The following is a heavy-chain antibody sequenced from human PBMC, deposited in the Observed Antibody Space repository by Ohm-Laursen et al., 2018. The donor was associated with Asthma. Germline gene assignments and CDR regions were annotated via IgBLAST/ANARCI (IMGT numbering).Heavy chain of an antibody. J-gene: IGHJ4*02. D-gene: IGHD2-2*01. Sequence: SLRLSCAASGFTFSSYAMSWVRQAPGKGLEWVSAISGSGGSTYYADSVKGRFTISRDNSKNTLYLQMNSLRAEDTAVYYCARDTRGLVVPAAPFDYWGQGTLVTVSS. CDR1: GFTFSSYA. CDR3: ARDTRGLVVPAAPFDY. CDR2: ISGSGGST. V-gene: IGHV3-23*01.